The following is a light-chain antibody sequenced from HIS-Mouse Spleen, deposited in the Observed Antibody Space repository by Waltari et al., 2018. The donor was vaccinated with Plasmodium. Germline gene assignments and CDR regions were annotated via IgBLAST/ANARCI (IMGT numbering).Light chain of an antibody. Sequence: EIVMTQSPATLSVSPGERATLSCRASQSVSSNLACHHQKPGPPPRLLIYGASTRATGIPARFSGSGSGTEFTLTISSLQSEDFAVYYCQQYNNWSFTFGPGTKVDIK. V-gene: IGKV3-15*01. J-gene: IGKJ3*01. CDR3: QQYNNWSFT. CDR2: GAS. CDR1: QSVSSN.